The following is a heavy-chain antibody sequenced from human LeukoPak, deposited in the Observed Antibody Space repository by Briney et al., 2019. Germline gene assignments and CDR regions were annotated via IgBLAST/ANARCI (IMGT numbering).Heavy chain of an antibody. V-gene: IGHV4-4*02. D-gene: IGHD2-8*01. CDR1: GDSLTAPKW. Sequence: SETLSLTRTVSGDSLTAPKWWSWVRPAPGEGLEWIGEIYHDRTTSFNPSLKSRLTVSVDKSANQFFLNLNSVSATDTAVYYCVGRGLYGGTWLFEYWGQGALVTVSS. CDR3: VGRGLYGGTWLFEY. CDR2: IYHDRTT. J-gene: IGHJ4*02.